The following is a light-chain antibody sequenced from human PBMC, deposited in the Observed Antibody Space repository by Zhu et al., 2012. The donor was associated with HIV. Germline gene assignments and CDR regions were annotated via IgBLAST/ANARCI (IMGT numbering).Light chain of an antibody. CDR2: RAA. CDR1: QSVASSS. J-gene: IGKJ2*01. Sequence: EIVLTQSPGTLSLSPGERATLSCRASQSVASSSLAWYQQKPGQPPRLLIYRAASRATGIPDRFSGSGSGTDFTLTINKLEPEDFAVYYCQQYGGSPYTFGPGTKVDMK. V-gene: IGKV3-20*01. CDR3: QQYGGSPYT.